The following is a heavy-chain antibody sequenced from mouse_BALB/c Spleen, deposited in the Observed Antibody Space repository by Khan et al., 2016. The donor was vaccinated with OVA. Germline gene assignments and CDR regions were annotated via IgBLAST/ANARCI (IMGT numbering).Heavy chain of an antibody. V-gene: IGHV3-2*02. J-gene: IGHJ2*01. CDR3: ARTARIKY. D-gene: IGHD1-2*01. CDR2: ISYSGST. CDR1: GYSITSGYG. Sequence: LQQSGPGLVKPSQSLSLTCTVSGYSITSGYGWNWIRQFPGNKLEWMGYISYSGSTNYNPSLKSRISITRDTSKNQFFLQLNSVTTEDTATYSCARTARIKYWGQGTTLTVSS.